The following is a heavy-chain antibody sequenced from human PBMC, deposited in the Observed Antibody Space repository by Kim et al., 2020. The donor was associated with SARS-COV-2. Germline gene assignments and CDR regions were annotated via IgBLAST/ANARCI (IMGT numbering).Heavy chain of an antibody. D-gene: IGHD5-12*01. Sequence: GGSLRLSCAASGFTFSSYWMSWVRQAPGKGLEWVANIKQDGSEKYYVDSVKGRFTISRDNAKNSLYLQMNSLRAEDTAVYYCARDQSDYEAFYYYGMDVWGQGTTVTVSS. CDR2: IKQDGSEK. V-gene: IGHV3-7*01. CDR3: ARDQSDYEAFYYYGMDV. J-gene: IGHJ6*02. CDR1: GFTFSSYW.